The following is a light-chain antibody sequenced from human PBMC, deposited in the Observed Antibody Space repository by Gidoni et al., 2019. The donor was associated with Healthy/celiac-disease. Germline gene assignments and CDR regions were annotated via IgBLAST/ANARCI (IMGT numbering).Light chain of an antibody. CDR1: QGISNY. V-gene: IGKV1-27*01. Sequence: DIQMTQSPSSLSATVGDRVTITGRASQGISNYLAWYQQKPGKVPKLLIYAASTLQSGVPSRFSGSGSGTDFTLTISSRQPEDVATYYCQKYNSAPPLTFXGXTKVEIK. CDR2: AAS. J-gene: IGKJ4*01. CDR3: QKYNSAPPLT.